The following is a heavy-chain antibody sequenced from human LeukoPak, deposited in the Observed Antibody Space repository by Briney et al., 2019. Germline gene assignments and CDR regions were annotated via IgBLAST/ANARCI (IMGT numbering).Heavy chain of an antibody. CDR2: IYYSGST. J-gene: IGHJ1*01. Sequence: SETLSLTCTVSGGSISSGGYYWSWIRQHPGKGLEWIGYIYYSGSTYYNPSLKSRVTISVDTSKNQFSLKLSSVTAADTAVYYCARVISGDAIQHWGQGTLVTVSS. V-gene: IGHV4-31*03. CDR3: ARVISGDAIQH. CDR1: GGSISSGGYY. D-gene: IGHD3-10*01.